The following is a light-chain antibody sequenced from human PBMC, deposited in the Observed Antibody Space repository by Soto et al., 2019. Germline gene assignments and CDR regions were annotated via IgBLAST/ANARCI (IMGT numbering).Light chain of an antibody. Sequence: EIVLTQSPGTLSLSPGERATLSCRTSQSVTSDYLAWYQQKPGQAPRLLINGASSRATGIPDRFSGSGSGTDFTLTISRLEPEDFAVYYCQQYNNWPGGTFGQGTTVDI. CDR3: QQYNNWPGGT. CDR1: QSVTSDY. V-gene: IGKV3-20*01. J-gene: IGKJ1*01. CDR2: GAS.